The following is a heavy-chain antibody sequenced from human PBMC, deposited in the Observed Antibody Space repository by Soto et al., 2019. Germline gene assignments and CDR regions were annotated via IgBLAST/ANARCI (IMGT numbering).Heavy chain of an antibody. CDR2: INPSGGST. V-gene: IGHV1-46*01. Sequence: GLEWMGIINPSGGSTSYAQKFQGRVTMTRDTSTSTVYMELSSLRSEDTAVYYCARDRVAARFRALDYWGEGTLVTVSS. D-gene: IGHD6-6*01. J-gene: IGHJ4*02. CDR3: ARDRVAARFRALDY.